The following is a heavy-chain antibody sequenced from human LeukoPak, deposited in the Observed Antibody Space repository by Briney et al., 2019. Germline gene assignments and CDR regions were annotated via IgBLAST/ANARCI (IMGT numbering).Heavy chain of an antibody. CDR2: INMYTANP. D-gene: IGHD3-16*01. V-gene: IGHV7-4-1*02. CDR1: GYTFIRHA. Sequence: ASVKVSCTASGYTFIRHAINWLRQVPGQRLEWMGWINMYTANPAYAQGFTERFVFSLDTSVSTAYLEISNLKAEDTAVYYCARHDNDDDFDYWGQGTLVTVSS. CDR3: ARHDNDDDFDY. J-gene: IGHJ4*02.